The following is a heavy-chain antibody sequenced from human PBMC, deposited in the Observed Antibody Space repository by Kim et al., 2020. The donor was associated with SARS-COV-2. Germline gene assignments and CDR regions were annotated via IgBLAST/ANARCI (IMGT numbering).Heavy chain of an antibody. CDR3: ARDGASVNSWFDP. V-gene: IGHV1-46*01. J-gene: IGHJ5*02. CDR1: GYTFTSYY. Sequence: ASVKVSCKASGYTFTSYYMHWVRQAPGQGLEWMGIINPIGGSTSYAQKFQGRVTMTRDTSTSTVYMELSSLRSEDTAVYYCARDGASVNSWFDPWGQGTLVTVSS. CDR2: INPIGGST. D-gene: IGHD4-4*01.